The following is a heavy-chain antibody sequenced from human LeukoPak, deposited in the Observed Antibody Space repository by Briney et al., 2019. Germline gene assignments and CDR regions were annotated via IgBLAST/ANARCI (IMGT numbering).Heavy chain of an antibody. V-gene: IGHV1-18*01. CDR3: VRDPGELIVATTFDY. CDR2: ISASNGNT. D-gene: IGHD5-12*01. Sequence: GASVNVSCETSGYDFISYGFSWVRQAPGQGLEWMGWISASNGNTKYSQKFQGRVTMTTDSSTNTAYMDLRSLRFDDTAVYYCVRDPGELIVATTFDYWGQGTLVTVSS. J-gene: IGHJ4*02. CDR1: GYDFISYG.